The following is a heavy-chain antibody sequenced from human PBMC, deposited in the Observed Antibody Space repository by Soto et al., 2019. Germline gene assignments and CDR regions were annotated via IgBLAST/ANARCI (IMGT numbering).Heavy chain of an antibody. V-gene: IGHV1-8*02. Sequence: ALVKVSCKASGYTFTDLDINWVRQTPEQGLEWMGWMRPNTGHSGLAQKFQGRLTLTRDTSINTAYVELSSLRFEDTAIYYCARGINAGVDYWGQGTPVTVSS. CDR1: GYTFTDLD. CDR3: ARGINAGVDY. CDR2: MRPNTGHS. D-gene: IGHD3-10*01. J-gene: IGHJ4*02.